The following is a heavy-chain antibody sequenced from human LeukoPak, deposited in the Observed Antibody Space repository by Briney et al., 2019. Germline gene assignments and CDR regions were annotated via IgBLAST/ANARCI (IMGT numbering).Heavy chain of an antibody. V-gene: IGHV3-7*01. J-gene: IGHJ6*02. CDR1: GFTFSSYW. Sequence: GGPPRLSCAASGFTFSSYWMSWVRQAPGKGLEGVANIKQDGSEKYYVDSVKGRFTISRDNAKNSLYLQMNSLRAEDTAVYYCARENSGSSLIQYYYYYGMDVWGQGTTVTVSS. CDR2: IKQDGSEK. CDR3: ARENSGSSLIQYYYYYGMDV. D-gene: IGHD1-26*01.